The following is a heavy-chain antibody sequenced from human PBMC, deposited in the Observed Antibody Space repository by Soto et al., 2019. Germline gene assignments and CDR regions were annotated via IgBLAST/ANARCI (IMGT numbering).Heavy chain of an antibody. Sequence: QVQLVQSGAEVKKPGSSVKVSCKASGGTFSSYTISWVRQAPGQGLEWMGRIIPILGIANYAQKFQGRVTLTADKSTSTAYMELSSLRSEDTAVYYCARYNMVTGLDYWGQGTLVTVSS. CDR1: GGTFSSYT. CDR2: IIPILGIA. V-gene: IGHV1-69*02. D-gene: IGHD5-18*01. CDR3: ARYNMVTGLDY. J-gene: IGHJ4*02.